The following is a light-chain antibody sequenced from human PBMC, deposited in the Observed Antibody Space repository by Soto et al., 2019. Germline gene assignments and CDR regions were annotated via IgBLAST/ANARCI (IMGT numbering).Light chain of an antibody. Sequence: DIVMTQSPATLSVSPGERATLSCRASQSVSSNVAWYQQRPGQAPRLLIYGASARATGIPARFSGSGSGTDFSLTISSLQAEYFAVYYCQQYNKWALFTFGTGTGVD. V-gene: IGKV3-15*01. CDR2: GAS. CDR1: QSVSSN. J-gene: IGKJ3*01. CDR3: QQYNKWALFT.